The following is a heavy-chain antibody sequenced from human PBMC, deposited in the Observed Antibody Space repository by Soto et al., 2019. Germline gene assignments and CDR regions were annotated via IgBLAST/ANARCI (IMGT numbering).Heavy chain of an antibody. CDR2: ISYDGSNK. V-gene: IGHV3-30-3*01. D-gene: IGHD3-16*01. Sequence: GGALRISCSAPGFNFSSYPMHWFRQAPGKGLEWVAVISYDGSNKYYADSVKGRFTISRDNSKNTLYLQMNSLRAEDTAVYYCARDRLYAFDYWGQGTLVTVSS. J-gene: IGHJ4*02. CDR3: ARDRLYAFDY. CDR1: GFNFSSYP.